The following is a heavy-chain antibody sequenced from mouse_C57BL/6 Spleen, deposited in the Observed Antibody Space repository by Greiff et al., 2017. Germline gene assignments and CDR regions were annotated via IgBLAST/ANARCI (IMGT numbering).Heavy chain of an antibody. J-gene: IGHJ2*01. D-gene: IGHD1-1*01. CDR1: GYTFTSYW. CDR3: ARTHTTGFDY. V-gene: IGHV1-64*01. Sequence: VQLQQPGAELVKPGASVTLSCKASGYTFTSYWMHWVQQRPGQGLEWIGMIHPNSGSTNYNEKFKSKATLTVDKSSSTAYMQLSSLTSEDAAVYYCARTHTTGFDYWGQGTTLTVSS. CDR2: IHPNSGST.